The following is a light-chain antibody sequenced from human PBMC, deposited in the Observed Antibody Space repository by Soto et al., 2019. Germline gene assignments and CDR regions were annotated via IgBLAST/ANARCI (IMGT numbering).Light chain of an antibody. Sequence: ITQSPSSLSPSIGDRVTITCQASQDIGNSLNWYQQLPGKPPKLLIYGATNLEAGVPLRFSGRGSGTHFTFTIASLEPADIATHSCQQDADPPSITFAQGTRLEI. CDR2: GAT. V-gene: IGKV1-33*01. CDR3: QQDADPPSIT. J-gene: IGKJ5*01. CDR1: QDIGNS.